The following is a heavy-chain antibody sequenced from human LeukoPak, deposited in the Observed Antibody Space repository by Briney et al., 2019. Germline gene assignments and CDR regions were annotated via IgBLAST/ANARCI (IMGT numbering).Heavy chain of an antibody. J-gene: IGHJ6*04. Sequence: PGGSLRLSCAASGFTFSSYEMNWVRQAPGKGLEWVSYISSSGSTIYYADSVKGRFTISRDNSKNTLYLQMNSLRAEDTAVYYCAKEGGPTVTTEDTHGVWGKGTTVTISS. CDR3: AKEGGPTVTTEDTHGV. CDR1: GFTFSSYE. V-gene: IGHV3-48*03. CDR2: ISSSGSTI. D-gene: IGHD4-17*01.